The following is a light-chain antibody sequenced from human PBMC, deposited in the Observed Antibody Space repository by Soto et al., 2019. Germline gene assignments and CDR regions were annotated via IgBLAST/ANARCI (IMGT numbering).Light chain of an antibody. Sequence: QSALTQPASVSGSPGQSITISCTGTNSGVGGYNYVSWYQQHPGKAPKVMIDGVRHRPSGVSNRFSGSKSGNTASLTISGLQAEDEADYYCSSYTSSSTPYVFGTGTKLTVL. V-gene: IGLV2-14*01. J-gene: IGLJ1*01. CDR3: SSYTSSSTPYV. CDR1: NSGVGGYNY. CDR2: GVR.